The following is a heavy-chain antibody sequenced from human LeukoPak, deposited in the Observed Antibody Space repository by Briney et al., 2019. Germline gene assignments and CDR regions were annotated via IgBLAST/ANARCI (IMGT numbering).Heavy chain of an antibody. CDR3: AKAALRSSGWFRPYFDF. J-gene: IGHJ4*02. V-gene: IGHV3-23*01. CDR1: GFIFSHYG. CDR2: LSDTGGNT. D-gene: IGHD6-19*01. Sequence: PGGFLRLSCAASGFIFSHYGMMWVRQAPGKGLEWVSSLSDTGGNTFHADSAKGRFTISRDNSNNTLYLQLNSLRAEDTAVYYCAKAALRSSGWFRPYFDFWGQGILVTVSS.